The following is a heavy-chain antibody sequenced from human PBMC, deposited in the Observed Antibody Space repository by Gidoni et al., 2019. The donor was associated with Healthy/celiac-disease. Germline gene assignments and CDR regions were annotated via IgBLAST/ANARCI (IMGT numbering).Heavy chain of an antibody. V-gene: IGHV1-8*01. Sequence: QVQLVQSGAEVQKPGASVKVSCQASGYTFTSYELNWVRQATGQGLEWMGWMNPNSGNTGYAQKFQGRVTMTRNTSISTAYMELSSLRSEETAVYYCARGHRGARKDSSSRGMDVWGQGTTVTFSS. J-gene: IGHJ6*02. CDR3: ARGHRGARKDSSSRGMDV. CDR1: GYTFTSYE. CDR2: MNPNSGNT. D-gene: IGHD6-13*01.